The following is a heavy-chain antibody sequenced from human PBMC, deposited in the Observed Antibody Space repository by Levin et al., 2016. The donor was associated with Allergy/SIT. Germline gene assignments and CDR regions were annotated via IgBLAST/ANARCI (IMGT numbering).Heavy chain of an antibody. V-gene: IGHV3-73*01. CDR1: GFTFSGSA. CDR3: TPMGWAGYYYYYMDV. Sequence: GESLKISCAASGFTFSGSAMHWVRQASGKGLEWVGRIRSKANSYATAYAASVKGRFTISRDDSKNTAYLQMNSLKTEDTAVYYCTPMGWAGYYYYYMDVWGKGTTVTVSS. CDR2: IRSKANSYAT. D-gene: IGHD2-8*01. J-gene: IGHJ6*03.